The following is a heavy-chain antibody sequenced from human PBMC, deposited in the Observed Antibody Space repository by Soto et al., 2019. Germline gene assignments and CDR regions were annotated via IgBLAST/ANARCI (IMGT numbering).Heavy chain of an antibody. J-gene: IGHJ4*02. V-gene: IGHV3-74*01. CDR3: AREWFHSPGH. D-gene: IGHD3-22*01. CDR1: GFTFSSYW. Sequence: EVQLVESGGGLVQPGGSLSLSCAASGFTFSSYWMHWVRQAPGEGLVWVAHINTDGSSTTYPDSVKGRFTVSRDNAKNTLFLQMNSLRAEDTAIYYCAREWFHSPGHWGQGTLVTVSS. CDR2: INTDGSST.